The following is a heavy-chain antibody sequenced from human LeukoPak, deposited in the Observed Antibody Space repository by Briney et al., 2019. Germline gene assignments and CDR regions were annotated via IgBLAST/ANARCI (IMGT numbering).Heavy chain of an antibody. D-gene: IGHD3-22*01. CDR2: INHSGST. V-gene: IGHV4-34*01. Sequence: KPSETLSLTCAVYGGSFSGYYWSWIRQPPGKGLEWIGEINHSGSTNYSPSLKSRVTISVGTSKNQFSLKLSSVTAADTAVYYCARRDYYDSSGYWEAFDYWGQGTLVTVSS. J-gene: IGHJ4*02. CDR1: GGSFSGYY. CDR3: ARRDYYDSSGYWEAFDY.